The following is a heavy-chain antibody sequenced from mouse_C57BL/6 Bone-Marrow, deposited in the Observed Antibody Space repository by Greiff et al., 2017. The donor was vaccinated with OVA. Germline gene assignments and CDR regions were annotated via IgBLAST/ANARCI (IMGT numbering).Heavy chain of an antibody. J-gene: IGHJ2*01. Sequence: VQLKESGPELVKPGASVKMSCKASGYTFTDYNMHWVKQSHGKSLEWIGYINPNNGGTSYNQKFKGKATLTVNKSSSTAYMELRSLTSEDSAVYYCARVLRWDEGYWGQGTTLTVSS. D-gene: IGHD1-1*02. CDR1: GYTFTDYN. V-gene: IGHV1-22*01. CDR3: ARVLRWDEGY. CDR2: INPNNGGT.